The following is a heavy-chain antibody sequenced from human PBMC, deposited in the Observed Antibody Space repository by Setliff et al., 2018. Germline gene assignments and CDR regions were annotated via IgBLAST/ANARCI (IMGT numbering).Heavy chain of an antibody. V-gene: IGHV4-34*01. CDR2: INHSGST. J-gene: IGHJ4*02. CDR1: GGSFSGYY. CDR3: AGSFSRREKFLLDY. Sequence: SETLSLTCAVYGGSFSGYYWSWIRQPPGKGLEWIGEINHSGSTNYNPSLKSRVTISVDTSKNQFSLRLSSVTAADTAVYYCAGSFSRREKFLLDYWGQGALVTVSS.